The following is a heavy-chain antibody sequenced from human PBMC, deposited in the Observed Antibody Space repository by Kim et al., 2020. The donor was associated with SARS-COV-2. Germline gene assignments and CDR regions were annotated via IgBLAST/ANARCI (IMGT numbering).Heavy chain of an antibody. Sequence: GGSLRLSCAASGFTFSSYGMHWVRQAPGKGLEWVAVISYDGSNKYYADSVKGRFTISRDNSKNTLYLQMNSLRVEDTAVYYCARDQILLWFGESTAGDGMDVWGQGTTVTVSS. CDR2: ISYDGSNK. D-gene: IGHD3-10*01. J-gene: IGHJ6*02. V-gene: IGHV3-33*05. CDR1: GFTFSSYG. CDR3: ARDQILLWFGESTAGDGMDV.